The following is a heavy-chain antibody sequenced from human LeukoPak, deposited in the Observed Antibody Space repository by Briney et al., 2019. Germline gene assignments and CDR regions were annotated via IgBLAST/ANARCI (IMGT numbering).Heavy chain of an antibody. V-gene: IGHV3-74*01. J-gene: IGHJ4*02. CDR3: TRDLDYGGYSNFDY. D-gene: IGHD4-23*01. Sequence: PGGSLRLSCAASGFTFSNAWMSWVRQAPGKGLVWVSRIKSDGSSIIYADSVKGRFTISRDNAKNTLYLQMNSLRAEDTAVYYCTRDLDYGGYSNFDYWGQGTLVTVSS. CDR1: GFTFSNAW. CDR2: IKSDGSSI.